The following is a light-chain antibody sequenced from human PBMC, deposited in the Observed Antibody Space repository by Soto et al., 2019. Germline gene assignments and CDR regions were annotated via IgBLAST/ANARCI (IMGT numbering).Light chain of an antibody. CDR2: FAS. V-gene: IGKV3-15*01. CDR1: QSVTSSY. Sequence: EIVLTQSPGTLSLSPGERATLSCRASQSVTSSYLAWYQQKPGQAPRLLIYFASTRATGIPARFSGSGSGTEFTLTISSLQSEDFAVYYCQQYDNWPPWTFGQGTKVEI. CDR3: QQYDNWPPWT. J-gene: IGKJ1*01.